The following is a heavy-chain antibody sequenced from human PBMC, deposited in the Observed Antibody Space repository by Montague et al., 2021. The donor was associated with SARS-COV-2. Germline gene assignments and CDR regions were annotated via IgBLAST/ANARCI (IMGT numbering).Heavy chain of an antibody. CDR3: ARIWYCSGYQGIYYLDY. D-gene: IGHD2-15*01. CDR1: GGSISSSSYY. J-gene: IGHJ4*03. CDR2: IYYTGST. V-gene: IGHV4-39*07. Sequence: SETLSLTCTVSGGSISSSSYYWGWIRQPPGKGLEWIGRIYYTGSTYYNPSLKSRVTISVDTSKNQFSLKLSSVTAADTAAYYCARIWYCSGYQGIYYLDYWGQGTPVTVSP.